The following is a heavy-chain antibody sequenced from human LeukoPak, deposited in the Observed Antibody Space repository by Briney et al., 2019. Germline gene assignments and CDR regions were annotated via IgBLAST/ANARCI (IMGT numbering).Heavy chain of an antibody. V-gene: IGHV3-74*01. CDR3: ARDLRDDFWSGFYPFDY. D-gene: IGHD3-3*01. CDR1: GFTFSSYW. Sequence: GGSLRLSCAASGFTFSSYWMHWVRQAPGKGLVWVSRLNSDGSSTNYADSVKGRFTISRDNAKNTLYLQMNRLRAEDTAVYYCARDLRDDFWSGFYPFDYWGQGTLVTVSS. J-gene: IGHJ4*02. CDR2: LNSDGSST.